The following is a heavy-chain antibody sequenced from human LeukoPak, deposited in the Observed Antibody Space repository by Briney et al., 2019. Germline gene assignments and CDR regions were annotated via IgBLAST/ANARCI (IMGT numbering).Heavy chain of an antibody. D-gene: IGHD2-2*01. J-gene: IGHJ4*02. Sequence: PSQTLALTCTVSGGSITSAGYSWGWIRQPAGKGLEWIGRIYSSGGTNSNPSLKSRVTISVDTSKNQFSLKLSSVTAADTAVYYCARGYCTSTSCSENRYYFDSWGQGTLVTVSS. CDR2: IYSSGGT. CDR1: GGSITSAGYS. V-gene: IGHV4-61*02. CDR3: ARGYCTSTSCSENRYYFDS.